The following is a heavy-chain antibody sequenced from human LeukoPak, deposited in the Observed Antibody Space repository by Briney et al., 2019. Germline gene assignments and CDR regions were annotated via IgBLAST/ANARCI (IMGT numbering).Heavy chain of an antibody. J-gene: IGHJ4*02. V-gene: IGHV4-61*08. D-gene: IGHD6-6*01. Sequence: PSETLSLTCTVSGGSISSGDYYWSWIRQPPGKGLEWIGYIYTSGSTNYNPSLKSRVTMSVDTSKNQFSLKLSSVTAADTAVYYCARVGGAYSSSSGIGYWGQGTLVTVSS. CDR1: GGSISSGDYY. CDR2: IYTSGST. CDR3: ARVGGAYSSSSGIGY.